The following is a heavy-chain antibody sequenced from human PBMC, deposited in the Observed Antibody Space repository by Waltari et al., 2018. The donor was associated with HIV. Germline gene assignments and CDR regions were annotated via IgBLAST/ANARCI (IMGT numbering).Heavy chain of an antibody. V-gene: IGHV3-20*04. Sequence: EVQLVESGGGVVRPGGSLRLSCAASGFTFDDYGMSWVRQAPGKGVGGVSGINGSGGSTGYADSVKGRFTISRDDAKSSLYLQMNSLRAEDTPLYYCARDLRWPGACDSWGQGTMVTVAS. CDR1: GFTFDDYG. CDR3: ARDLRWPGACDS. CDR2: INGSGGST. J-gene: IGHJ3*02.